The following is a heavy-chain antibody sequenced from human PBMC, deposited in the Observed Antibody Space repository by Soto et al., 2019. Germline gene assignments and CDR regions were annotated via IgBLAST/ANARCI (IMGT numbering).Heavy chain of an antibody. J-gene: IGHJ6*02. Sequence: QVQLVQSGAEVKKPGASVTVSCKTSGYTFSNYGIYWVRQAPGQGLEWMGWISGYNGNTNYAQTDKGRFTMTTDTSTGTVYMELRSLKADDTAIYYCSRFIMVGGWFDPNYYHGMDVWGQGTTVTVSS. CDR3: SRFIMVGGWFDPNYYHGMDV. V-gene: IGHV1-18*01. D-gene: IGHD6-19*01. CDR1: GYTFSNYG. CDR2: ISGYNGNT.